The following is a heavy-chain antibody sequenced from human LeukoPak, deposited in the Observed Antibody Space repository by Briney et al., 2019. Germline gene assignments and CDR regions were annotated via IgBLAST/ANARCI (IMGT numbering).Heavy chain of an antibody. CDR3: ARDDSSSWFRD. Sequence: ASVKVSCKASGYTFTSYGISWVRQAPGQGLEWMGWISAYNGNTNYAQKLQGRVTMTTDTSTNTAYMELRSLSADDTAVYYCARDDSSSWFRDWGQGTLVTVSS. V-gene: IGHV1-18*01. D-gene: IGHD6-13*01. CDR2: ISAYNGNT. J-gene: IGHJ4*02. CDR1: GYTFTSYG.